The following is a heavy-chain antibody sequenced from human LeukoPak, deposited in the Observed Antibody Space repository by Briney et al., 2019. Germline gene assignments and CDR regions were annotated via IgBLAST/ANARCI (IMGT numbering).Heavy chain of an antibody. CDR3: ARVYSNYGFARTYFDY. CDR2: IIPIFGTA. V-gene: IGHV1-69*06. J-gene: IGHJ4*02. Sequence: SVKVSCKASGGTFSSYAISWVRQAPGQGLEWVGGIIPIFGTANYAQKFQGRVTITADKSTSTAHMELSSLRSEDTAVYYCARVYSNYGFARTYFDYWGQGTLVTVSS. CDR1: GGTFSSYA. D-gene: IGHD4-11*01.